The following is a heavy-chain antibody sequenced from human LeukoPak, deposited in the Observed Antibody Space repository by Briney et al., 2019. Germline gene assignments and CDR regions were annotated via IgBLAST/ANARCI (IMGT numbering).Heavy chain of an antibody. V-gene: IGHV4-4*07. J-gene: IGHJ4*02. CDR1: GGPISHYY. D-gene: IGHD3-10*01. CDR3: ARETLAYYYGSGFDY. Sequence: SETLSLTCTVSGGPISHYYWSWIRQPAGKGLEWIGRIYSSGSSYSNPSLKSRVAMSVDTSKNQFSLKLSSVTAADTAVYYCARETLAYYYGSGFDYWGQGTLVTVSS. CDR2: IYSSGSS.